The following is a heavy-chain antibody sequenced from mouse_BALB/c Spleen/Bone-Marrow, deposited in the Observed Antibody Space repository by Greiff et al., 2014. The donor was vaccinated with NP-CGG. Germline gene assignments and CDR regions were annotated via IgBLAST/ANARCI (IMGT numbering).Heavy chain of an antibody. J-gene: IGHJ1*01. V-gene: IGHV1-4*01. CDR1: GYTFTTYW. CDR2: INPNTDYT. CDR3: ARGLRDWYFDV. Sequence: VQLQQSGPELATPGASVKMSCKASGYTFTTYWMHWINQRPGQGLEWIGSINPNTDYTDYNQKFKDKTTLTADKSSITAYMQLSSLTSEDSAVYYCARGLRDWYFDVWGAGTTVTVSS. D-gene: IGHD2-4*01.